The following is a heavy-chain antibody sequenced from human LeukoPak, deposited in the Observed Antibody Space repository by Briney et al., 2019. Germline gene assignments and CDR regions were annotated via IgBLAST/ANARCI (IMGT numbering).Heavy chain of an antibody. D-gene: IGHD3-22*01. J-gene: IGHJ4*02. Sequence: GGSLRLSCAASGFTFSSYAITWVRQAPGKGLEWVGRIRSKAAGGTTEYAAPVKGRFTISRDDSKNTLYLQMNSLITDDTAVYYCALGSANYDSSDFDCWGQGTLVTVSS. V-gene: IGHV3-15*01. CDR1: GFTFSSYA. CDR2: IRSKAAGGTT. CDR3: ALGSANYDSSDFDC.